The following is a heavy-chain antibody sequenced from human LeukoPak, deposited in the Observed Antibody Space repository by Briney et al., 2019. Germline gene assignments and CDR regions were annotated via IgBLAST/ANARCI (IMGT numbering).Heavy chain of an antibody. J-gene: IGHJ4*02. CDR2: IYNSGST. V-gene: IGHV4-38-2*02. D-gene: IGHD3/OR15-3a*01. Sequence: SETLSLTCTVSGYSVSSGYFWGWIRQTPGKGLEWIGSIYNSGSTYYNPSLKSRVTLSVDTSKNQFFLQLNSVTAADTAVYFCARGMWDWHEHYFDYWGQGTLVTVSS. CDR1: GYSVSSGYF. CDR3: ARGMWDWHEHYFDY.